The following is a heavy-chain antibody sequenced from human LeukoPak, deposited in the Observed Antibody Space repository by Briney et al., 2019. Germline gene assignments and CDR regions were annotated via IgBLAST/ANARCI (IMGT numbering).Heavy chain of an antibody. CDR2: INHSGST. D-gene: IGHD2-21*02. CDR3: ARGVRLDY. J-gene: IGHJ4*02. CDR1: GVSFSGYY. V-gene: IGHV4-34*01. Sequence: ASETLSLTCAVYGVSFSGYYWSWIRQPPGKGLEWIGEINHSGSTNYNPSLKSRVTISVDTSKNQFSLKLSSVTAADTAVYYCARGVRLDYWGQGTLVTVSS.